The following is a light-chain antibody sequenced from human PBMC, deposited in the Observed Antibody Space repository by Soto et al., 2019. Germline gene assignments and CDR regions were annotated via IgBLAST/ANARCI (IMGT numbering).Light chain of an antibody. CDR3: NSYTSSSTLV. CDR2: DVS. V-gene: IGLV2-14*01. J-gene: IGLJ2*01. CDR1: SSDIGGYNY. Sequence: QSALTQPGAVSGSPGQSITISCTGTSSDIGGYNYVSWYQQHPGKAPKLMIYDVSNRPSGVSNRFSGSKSGNTASLTISGLQAEDEADYYCNSYTSSSTLVFGGGTKLTVL.